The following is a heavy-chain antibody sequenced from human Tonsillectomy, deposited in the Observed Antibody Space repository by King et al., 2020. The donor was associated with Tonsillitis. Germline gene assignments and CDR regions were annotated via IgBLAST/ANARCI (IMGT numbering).Heavy chain of an antibody. D-gene: IGHD3-22*01. CDR1: GFTFSSYS. Sequence: VQLVESGGGLVQPGGSLRLSCAASGFTFSSYSMNWVRQAPGKGLEWVSYISSSSTIYYADSVKGRFTISRDNAKNSLYLQMNSLRDEDTAVYYCARDLTRGTYYYDSSGCDKGFFDYWGQGTLVTVSS. CDR2: ISSSSTI. CDR3: ARDLTRGTYYYDSSGCDKGFFDY. V-gene: IGHV3-48*02. J-gene: IGHJ4*02.